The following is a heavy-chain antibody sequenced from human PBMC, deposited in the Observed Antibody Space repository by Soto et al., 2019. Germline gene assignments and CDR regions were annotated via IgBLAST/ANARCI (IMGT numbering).Heavy chain of an antibody. D-gene: IGHD5-12*01. CDR3: ARSGSENDF. CDR2: IKEDGSEK. Sequence: GGSLRLSCAASGFTFSGYWMSWVRQAPGKGLEWVANIKEDGSEKNYVDSVRGRFTISRDNAMNSLYLEMNSLRAEDTAVYYCARSGSENDFWGQGTLVTVSS. J-gene: IGHJ4*02. CDR1: GFTFSGYW. V-gene: IGHV3-7*03.